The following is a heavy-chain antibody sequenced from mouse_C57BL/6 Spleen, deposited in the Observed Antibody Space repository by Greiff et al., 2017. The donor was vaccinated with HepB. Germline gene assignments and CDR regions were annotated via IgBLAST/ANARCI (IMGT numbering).Heavy chain of an antibody. CDR3: ARKTGLDY. V-gene: IGHV5-17*01. D-gene: IGHD4-1*01. CDR1: GFTFSDYG. Sequence: EVKLQESGGGLVKPGGSLKLSCAASGFTFSDYGMHWVRQAPEKGLEWVAYISSGSSTIYYADTVKGRFTISRDNAKNTLFLQMTSLRAEDTAMYYCARKTGLDYWGQGTTLTVSS. CDR2: ISSGSSTI. J-gene: IGHJ2*01.